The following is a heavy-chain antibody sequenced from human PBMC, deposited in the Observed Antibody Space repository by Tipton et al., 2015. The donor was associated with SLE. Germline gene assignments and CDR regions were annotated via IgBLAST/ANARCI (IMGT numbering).Heavy chain of an antibody. V-gene: IGHV4-38-2*01. D-gene: IGHD1-20*01. CDR1: GYSISSGYY. CDR3: AGVFSNWNDRELDY. CDR2: IYHSGST. J-gene: IGHJ4*02. Sequence: GLVKPSETLSLTCAVSGYSISSGYYWGWIRQPPGKGLEWIGSIYHSGSTHYNPALKSRVTISVETAKNQFSLKLSSVTAADTAVYYWAGVFSNWNDRELDYWGQGTLVTVSS.